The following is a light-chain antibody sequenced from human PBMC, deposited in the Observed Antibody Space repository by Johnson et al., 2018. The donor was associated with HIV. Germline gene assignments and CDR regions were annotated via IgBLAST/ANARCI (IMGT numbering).Light chain of an antibody. CDR2: ENN. V-gene: IGLV1-51*02. CDR3: GTWDISLRAKV. Sequence: QSVLTQPPSVSAAPRQKVTISCSGSSSNIGKNYVSWYRHLPGTAPKLLIYENNKRPSGIPDRFSGSKSGTSATLGITGLQTGDEADYYGGTWDISLRAKVFGTGTKVTV. CDR1: SSNIGKNY. J-gene: IGLJ1*01.